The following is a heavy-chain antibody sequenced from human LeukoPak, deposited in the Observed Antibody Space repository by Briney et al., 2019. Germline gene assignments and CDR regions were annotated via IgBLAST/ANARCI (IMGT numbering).Heavy chain of an antibody. V-gene: IGHV1-18*01. CDR2: ISAYNGNT. CDR3: ARDGGGSYRFDY. J-gene: IGHJ4*02. D-gene: IGHD1-26*01. Sequence: ASVKVSCKASGYTFTIYGITWVRQAPGQGLEWMGWISAYNGNTKYSQKFQGRVTITRDTSASTAYMELSSLRSEDTAVYYCARDGGGSYRFDYWGQGTLVTVSS. CDR1: GYTFTIYG.